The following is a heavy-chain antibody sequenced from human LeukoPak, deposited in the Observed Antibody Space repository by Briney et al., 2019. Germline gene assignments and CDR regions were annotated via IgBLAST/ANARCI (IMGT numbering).Heavy chain of an antibody. V-gene: IGHV1-46*01. D-gene: IGHD2-2*01. CDR2: INPSDGST. CDR3: AREGMDVVDRRNYYMDV. Sequence: ASVKVSCKASGYTFTSYYIHWVRQAPGQGLEWMGIINPSDGSTTCAQRFQGRVTMTRDTSTSTVYMELNSLRSEDTAVYYCAREGMDVVDRRNYYMDVWGKGTTVTVSS. CDR1: GYTFTSYY. J-gene: IGHJ6*03.